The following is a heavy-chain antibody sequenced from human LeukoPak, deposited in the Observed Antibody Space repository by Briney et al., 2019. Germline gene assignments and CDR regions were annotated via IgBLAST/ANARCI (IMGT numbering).Heavy chain of an antibody. CDR1: GFTFSSYG. J-gene: IGHJ4*02. V-gene: IGHV3-23*01. Sequence: TGGTLRLSCAASGFTFSSYGMSWVRQAPGKGLEWVSAISGSGGSTYYADSVKGRFTISRDNSKNTLYLQMNSLRAEDTAVYYCAKEYPTMVRGIRDYFDYWGQGTLVTVSS. D-gene: IGHD3-10*01. CDR2: ISGSGGST. CDR3: AKEYPTMVRGIRDYFDY.